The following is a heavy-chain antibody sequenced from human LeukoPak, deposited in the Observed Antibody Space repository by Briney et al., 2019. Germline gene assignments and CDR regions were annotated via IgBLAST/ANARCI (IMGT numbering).Heavy chain of an antibody. V-gene: IGHV1-8*02. CDR3: ARGVKGEARRYYDIVTGRNRHYYYYMDV. CDR1: GYTFTGYY. D-gene: IGHD3-9*01. Sequence: ASVKVSCKASGYTFTGYYMHWVRQATGQGLEWMGWMNPNSGNTGYAQKFQGRVTMTRNTSISTAYMELRSLRSEDTAVYYCARGVKGEARRYYDIVTGRNRHYYYYMDVWGKGTTVTISS. J-gene: IGHJ6*03. CDR2: MNPNSGNT.